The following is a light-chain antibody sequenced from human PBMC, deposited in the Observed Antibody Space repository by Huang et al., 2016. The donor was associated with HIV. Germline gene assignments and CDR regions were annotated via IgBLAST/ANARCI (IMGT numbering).Light chain of an antibody. CDR1: QGISNY. CDR2: AAS. V-gene: IGKV1-27*01. J-gene: IGKJ1*01. CDR3: QKYNSAPWT. Sequence: DIQMTQSPSSLSASVGDRVTITCRASQGISNYLAWDQQKPGKVPKLLIYAASTLQSGFPSRFSGSGSGTDFTLTISSLQPEDVATYYCQKYNSAPWTFGQGTKVEIK.